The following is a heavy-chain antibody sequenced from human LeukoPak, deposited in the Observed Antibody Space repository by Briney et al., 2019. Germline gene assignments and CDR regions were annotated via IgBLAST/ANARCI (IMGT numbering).Heavy chain of an antibody. CDR1: GVSIFSSHW. J-gene: IGHJ4*02. V-gene: IGHV4-4*02. D-gene: IGHD4-17*01. CDR2: IYHSGTT. Sequence: PSGTLSLTCTTSGVSIFSSHWWSWARQPPGKGLEWIGEIYHSGTTNYNPSLRSRVTMSVDESKKQFSLMLSSVTAADTAVYYCATYFYGDYASYYFDQWGQGTLVTVSS. CDR3: ATYFYGDYASYYFDQ.